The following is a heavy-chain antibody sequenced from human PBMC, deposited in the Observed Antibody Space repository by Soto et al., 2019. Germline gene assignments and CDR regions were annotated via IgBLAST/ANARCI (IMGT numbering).Heavy chain of an antibody. CDR3: ARDCSSTTCYAGESGFDP. D-gene: IGHD2-2*01. Sequence: SETLSLTCTVSGGSISSGGSYWSWIRQHPDKGLEWIGYIYYSGTTYYNPSLRSRVTMSVDTSKNQFSLKLSSVTAADTAVYYCARDCSSTTCYAGESGFDPWGQGTLVTVSS. J-gene: IGHJ5*02. V-gene: IGHV4-31*03. CDR1: GGSISSGGSY. CDR2: IYYSGTT.